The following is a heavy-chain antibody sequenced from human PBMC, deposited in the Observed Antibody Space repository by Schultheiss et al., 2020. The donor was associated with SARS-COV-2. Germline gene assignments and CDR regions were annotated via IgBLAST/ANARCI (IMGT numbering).Heavy chain of an antibody. CDR1: GFTFSSYA. V-gene: IGHV3-23*01. CDR2: ISGSGGST. CDR3: TRGGSSWYLPRYYYYYGMDV. D-gene: IGHD6-13*01. J-gene: IGHJ6*02. Sequence: GGSLRLSCAASGFTFSSYAMSWVRQAPGKGLEWVSAISGSGGSTYYADSVKGRFTISRDNSKNTLYLQMNSLKTEDTAVYYCTRGGSSWYLPRYYYYYGMDVWGQGTTVTVSS.